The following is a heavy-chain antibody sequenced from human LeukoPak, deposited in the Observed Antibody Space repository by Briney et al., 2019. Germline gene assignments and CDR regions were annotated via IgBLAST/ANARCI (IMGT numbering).Heavy chain of an antibody. J-gene: IGHJ4*02. V-gene: IGHV3-23*01. CDR1: GITLSNYG. CDR2: ISDSGGRT. Sequence: GGSLRLSCAVSGITLSNYGMSWVRQAPGKGLESVAGISDSGGRTNYADSVKGRFAISRDNPKNTLYLQMNSLRAEDTAVYFCAKRGVVIRVILVGFHKEAYYFDSWGQGALVPVSS. CDR3: AKRGVVIRVILVGFHKEAYYFDS. D-gene: IGHD3-22*01.